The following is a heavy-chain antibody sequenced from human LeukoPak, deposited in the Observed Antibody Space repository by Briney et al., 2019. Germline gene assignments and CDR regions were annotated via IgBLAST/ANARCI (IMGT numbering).Heavy chain of an antibody. V-gene: IGHV4-59*08. CDR2: IYYSGST. CDR3: GSGSYYFDY. Sequence: SETLSLTCTVSGSSISSYYWSWIRQPPGKGLEWIGYIYYSGSTKYNPSLKSRVTISVDTSKNQFSLKLSSVTAADTAVYYCGSGSYYFDYWGQGTLVTVST. J-gene: IGHJ4*02. CDR1: GSSISSYY. D-gene: IGHD3-10*01.